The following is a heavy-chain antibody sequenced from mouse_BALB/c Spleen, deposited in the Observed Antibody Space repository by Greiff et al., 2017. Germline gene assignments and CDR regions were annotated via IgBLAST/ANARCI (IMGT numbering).Heavy chain of an antibody. CDR3: AREEAYGNYFHY. Sequence: EVQLVESGPGLVKPSQTVSLTCTVTGISITTGNYRWSWIRQFPGNKLEWIGYIYYSGTITYNPSLTSRTTITRDTSKNQFFLEMNSLTAEDTATYYCAREEAYGNYFHYWGQGTTLTVSS. D-gene: IGHD2-1*01. CDR1: GISITTGNYR. J-gene: IGHJ2*01. CDR2: IYYSGTI. V-gene: IGHV3-5*02.